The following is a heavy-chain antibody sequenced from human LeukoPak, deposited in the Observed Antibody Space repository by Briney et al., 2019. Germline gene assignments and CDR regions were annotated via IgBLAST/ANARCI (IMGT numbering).Heavy chain of an antibody. J-gene: IGHJ4*02. CDR2: ISGSGGST. CDR1: GFTLSSYA. CDR3: AKSQDGGRLFHFDY. V-gene: IGHV3-23*01. Sequence: GSLRLSCAASGFTLSSYAMSWVRQAPGKGLEWVSVISGSGGSTYSADSVKGRFTISRDNSKNTLYLQMNSLRAEDTAVYFCAKSQDGGRLFHFDYWGQGTLVTVSS. D-gene: IGHD1-26*01.